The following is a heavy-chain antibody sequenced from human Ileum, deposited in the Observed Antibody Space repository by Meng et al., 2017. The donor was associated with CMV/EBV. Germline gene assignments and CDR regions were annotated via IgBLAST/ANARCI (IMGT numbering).Heavy chain of an antibody. CDR1: GGSISSGDYY. V-gene: IGHV4-30-4*08. CDR3: ARVRDLFRYFNY. CDR2: IYYSGNT. Sequence: SETLSLTCTVSGGSISSGDYYWSWIRQPPGKGLEWIGYIYYSGNTYYNPSLKSRVTISVDTSKNQFSLKLSSVTAADTAVYYCARVRDLFRYFNYWGQGPLVPVSS. J-gene: IGHJ4*02.